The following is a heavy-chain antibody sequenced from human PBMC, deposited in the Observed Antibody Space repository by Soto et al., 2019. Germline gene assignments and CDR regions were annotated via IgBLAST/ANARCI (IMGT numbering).Heavy chain of an antibody. J-gene: IGHJ6*02. CDR3: ARRLYYDSSGFDGGGMDV. CDR2: IYYSGST. D-gene: IGHD3-22*01. CDR1: GGSFSGHY. Sequence: PSETLSLTCAVYGGSFSGHYWGWIRQPPGKGLEWIGSIYYSGSTYYNPSLKSRVTISVDTSKNQFSLKLSSVTAADTAVYYCARRLYYDSSGFDGGGMDVWGQGTTVTVSS. V-gene: IGHV4-39*01.